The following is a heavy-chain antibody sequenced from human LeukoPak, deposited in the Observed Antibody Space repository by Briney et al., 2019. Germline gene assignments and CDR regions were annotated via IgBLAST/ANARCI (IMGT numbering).Heavy chain of an antibody. CDR2: VYHRGST. J-gene: IGHJ6*03. CDR3: ARVAAPADSYYYYMDV. Sequence: KASETLSLTCTVSGYSINSGYYWGWIRQPPGKGLEWIGNVYHRGSTYCKPSLKSRVTMSVDTSKNQFSLKLSSVTAADTAVYYCARVAAPADSYYYYMDVWGKGTTVTVSS. CDR1: GYSINSGYY. D-gene: IGHD6-13*01. V-gene: IGHV4-38-2*02.